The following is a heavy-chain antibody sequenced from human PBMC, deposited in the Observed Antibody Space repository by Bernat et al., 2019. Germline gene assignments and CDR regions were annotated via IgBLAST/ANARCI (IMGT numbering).Heavy chain of an antibody. CDR2: ISYDGSNK. D-gene: IGHD2-15*01. J-gene: IGHJ4*02. Sequence: QVQLVESGGGVVQPGRSLRLSCAASGFTFSSYGMHWVRQAPGKGLEWVAVISYDGSNKYYADSVKGRFTISRDNSKNTLYLQMNSLRAEDTAVYYCAKGRGYCSGGSCYSLDYWGQGTLVTVSS. V-gene: IGHV3-30*18. CDR3: AKGRGYCSGGSCYSLDY. CDR1: GFTFSSYG.